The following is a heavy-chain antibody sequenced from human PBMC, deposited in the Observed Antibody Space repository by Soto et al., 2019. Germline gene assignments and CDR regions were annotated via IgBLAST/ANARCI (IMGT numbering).Heavy chain of an antibody. CDR3: ARWTSGCISSSCHPDAFDI. V-gene: IGHV3-11*01. D-gene: IGHD2-2*01. Sequence: QVQLVESGGGLVKPGGSLRLSCAASGFTFSDYYMSWIRQAPGKGLEWVSYISSSGSTIYYADSVKGRFTISRDNAKNXLXXQMNSLRAEDTAVYYCARWTSGCISSSCHPDAFDIWGQGTMVTVSS. J-gene: IGHJ3*02. CDR2: ISSSGSTI. CDR1: GFTFSDYY.